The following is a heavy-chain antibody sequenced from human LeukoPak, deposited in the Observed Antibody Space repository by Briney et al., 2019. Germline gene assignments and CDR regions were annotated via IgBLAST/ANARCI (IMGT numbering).Heavy chain of an antibody. CDR2: IYYSGST. Sequence: PSETLSLTCTVSGGSISSGDYYWSWIRQPPGKGLEWIGYIYYSGSTYYKPSLKSRVTISVDTSKNQFSLKLSPVTAADTAVYYCARVGFGVVIPPYAFDIWGQGTMVTVSS. CDR1: GGSISSGDYY. J-gene: IGHJ3*02. D-gene: IGHD3-3*01. V-gene: IGHV4-30-4*08. CDR3: ARVGFGVVIPPYAFDI.